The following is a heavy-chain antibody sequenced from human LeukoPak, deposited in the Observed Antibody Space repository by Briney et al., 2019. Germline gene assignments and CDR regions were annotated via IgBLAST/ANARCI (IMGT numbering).Heavy chain of an antibody. V-gene: IGHV3-23*01. CDR3: ARRAGGYSYGSPDYYYYYMDV. J-gene: IGHJ6*03. CDR1: GFTFSSYV. CDR2: ISASGGST. D-gene: IGHD5-18*01. Sequence: PGGSLRLSCAASGFTFSSYVMTWVHQAPGKGLEWVSAISASGGSTYYADSVKGRFTISRDNAKNTLYLQMNSLRAEDTAVYYCARRAGGYSYGSPDYYYYYMDVWGKGTTVTVSS.